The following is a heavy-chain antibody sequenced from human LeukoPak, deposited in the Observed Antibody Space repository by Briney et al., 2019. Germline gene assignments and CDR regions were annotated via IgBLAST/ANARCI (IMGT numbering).Heavy chain of an antibody. V-gene: IGHV1-24*01. CDR1: GYTLTELS. D-gene: IGHD6-19*01. J-gene: IGHJ1*01. CDR3: ATSTAVAGYEYFQH. Sequence: GASVKVSCKVSGYTLTELSMHWVRHAHGPGLERMGGFDPEDGETIYAQKFQGRVTMTEDTSTDTAYMELSSLRSEDTAVYYCATSTAVAGYEYFQHWGQGTLVTVSS. CDR2: FDPEDGET.